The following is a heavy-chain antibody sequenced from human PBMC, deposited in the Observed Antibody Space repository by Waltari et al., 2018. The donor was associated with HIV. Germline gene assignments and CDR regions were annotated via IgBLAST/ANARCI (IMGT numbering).Heavy chain of an antibody. CDR1: GFSLTTSGVG. V-gene: IGHV2-5*01. J-gene: IGHJ4*02. D-gene: IGHD3-10*01. Sequence: QITLKESGPTLVKPTQTLTLTCNFSGFSLTTSGVGVAWIRQPPGKALEWLALIYWNDDRRYSPSLKTKLTITKDISKNQLVLTMANMDPVDTATYFCARDYGSGNYRGFDYWGQGILVTVSS. CDR2: IYWNDDR. CDR3: ARDYGSGNYRGFDY.